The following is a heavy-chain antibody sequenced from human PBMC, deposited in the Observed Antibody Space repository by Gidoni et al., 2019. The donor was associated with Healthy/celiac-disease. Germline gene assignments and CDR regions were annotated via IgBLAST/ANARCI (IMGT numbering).Heavy chain of an antibody. Sequence: QVQLQQWGAGLLKPSETLSLTCAVYGGSFSGYYWSWIRQPPGKGLEWIGEINHSGSTNYHPSLKSRVTISVDTSKNQFSLKLSSVTAADTAVYYCARSYCGGDCYYRSYYGMDVWGQGPRSPSP. D-gene: IGHD2-21*01. CDR3: ARSYCGGDCYYRSYYGMDV. V-gene: IGHV4-34*01. CDR1: GGSFSGYY. J-gene: IGHJ6*02. CDR2: INHSGST.